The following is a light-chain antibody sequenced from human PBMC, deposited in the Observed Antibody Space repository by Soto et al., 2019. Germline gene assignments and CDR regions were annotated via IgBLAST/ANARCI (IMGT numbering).Light chain of an antibody. V-gene: IGKV3-20*01. CDR3: QVYGPSPPIT. Sequence: EIVLTQSPGTLSLSPGERATLSCRASQSVSSSYLAWYQQKPGQAPRLLMYGVSSRATGIPDRFTGNGSGADFTLTISRLEPEDFAVYYCQVYGPSPPITFGQGTRLEIK. CDR2: GVS. CDR1: QSVSSSY. J-gene: IGKJ5*01.